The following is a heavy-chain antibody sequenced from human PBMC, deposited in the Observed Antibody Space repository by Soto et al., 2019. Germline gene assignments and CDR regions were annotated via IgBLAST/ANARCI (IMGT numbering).Heavy chain of an antibody. CDR3: TSSQRLSGSIFDY. V-gene: IGHV3-15*01. D-gene: IGHD6-6*01. CDR1: GFTFSNVW. CDR2: VKSRSDGGTT. J-gene: IGHJ4*02. Sequence: GGSLRLSCAASGFTFSNVWMTWVRQAPGKGLEWVGRVKSRSDGGTTDYAASVRGRIAISRDDPKKTLYLQMNSLRTEDTAVYNCTSSQRLSGSIFDYWGQGTLVTVSS.